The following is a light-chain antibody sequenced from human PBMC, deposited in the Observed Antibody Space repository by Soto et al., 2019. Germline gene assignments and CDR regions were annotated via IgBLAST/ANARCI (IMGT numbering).Light chain of an antibody. V-gene: IGLV2-14*01. Sequence: QSALTQPASVSGSPGQSITISCTGSTSDIGGYNFVSWYQQHPGKAPKLMIYEVINRPSGVSSRFSGSKSANTASLTISGRQAEDEADYYCCSYTNSDTHLLFGGGTKLTVL. CDR3: CSYTNSDTHLL. CDR2: EVI. J-gene: IGLJ3*02. CDR1: TSDIGGYNF.